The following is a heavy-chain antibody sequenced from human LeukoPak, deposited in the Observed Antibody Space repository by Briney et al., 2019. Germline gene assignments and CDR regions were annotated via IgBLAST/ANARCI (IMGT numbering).Heavy chain of an antibody. J-gene: IGHJ4*02. D-gene: IGHD3-22*01. CDR1: GGSVSSYY. Sequence: PSETLSLTCTVSGGSVSSYYWSWIRQPPGKGLEWIGYIYYSGSTNYNPSLKSRVTISVHTSKNQFSLKLSSVTAADTAVYYCAREYDSSGCFDYWGQGTLVTVSS. CDR3: AREYDSSGCFDY. CDR2: IYYSGST. V-gene: IGHV4-59*02.